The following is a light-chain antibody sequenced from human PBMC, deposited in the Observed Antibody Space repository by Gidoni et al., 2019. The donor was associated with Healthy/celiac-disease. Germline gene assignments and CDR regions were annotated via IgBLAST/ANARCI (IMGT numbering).Light chain of an antibody. CDR2: DVS. J-gene: IGLJ2*01. V-gene: IGLV2-11*01. CDR3: CSYAGSYTLGV. Sequence: QSALTQPRTVSRSPGQPVTISCSGTSSDVGGYNYVSCYQLHAGKAPKLMMYDVSKRPSGVPDRFSGSKSGNTASLTISGLQAEDEADYYCCSYAGSYTLGVFGGGTKLTVL. CDR1: SSDVGGYNY.